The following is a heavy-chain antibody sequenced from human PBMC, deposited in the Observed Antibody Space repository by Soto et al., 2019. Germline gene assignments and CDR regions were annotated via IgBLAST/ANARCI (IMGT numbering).Heavy chain of an antibody. D-gene: IGHD1-26*01. V-gene: IGHV3-49*04. Sequence: PGGSLRLSCTASGFTFGDYAMSWVRQAPGKGLEWVGFIRSKAYGGTTEYAASVKGRFTISRDDSKSIAYLQMNSLKTEDTAVYYCTRDLGADDYYYYGMDVWCQGTTVTVSS. CDR2: IRSKAYGGTT. CDR3: TRDLGADDYYYYGMDV. CDR1: GFTFGDYA. J-gene: IGHJ6*02.